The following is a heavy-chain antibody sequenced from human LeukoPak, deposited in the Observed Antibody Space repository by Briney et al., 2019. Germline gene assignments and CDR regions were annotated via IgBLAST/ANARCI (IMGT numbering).Heavy chain of an antibody. CDR2: ISWNSDNI. J-gene: IGHJ4*02. D-gene: IGHD3-9*01. CDR1: GFRFSHHG. CDR3: ARGRILTGYDY. Sequence: GGSLRLSCIASGFRFSHHGMNWVRQAPGKGLEWVSSISWNSDNIKYVDSVKGRFTISRDNAKNSLYLQMNSLRAEDTAVYYCARGRILTGYDYWGQGTLVTVSS. V-gene: IGHV3-20*04.